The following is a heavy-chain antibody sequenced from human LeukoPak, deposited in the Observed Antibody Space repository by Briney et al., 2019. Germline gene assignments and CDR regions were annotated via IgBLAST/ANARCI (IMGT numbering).Heavy chain of an antibody. Sequence: SENLSRTCTVSGGSIISYYWSWMRQPAGKGLEWIGRIYTSGSTNYNPSLKSRVTMSVDTSKNQFSLKLSSVTAADTAVYYCARSITGRFTEGYYFDYWGQGTLVTVSS. J-gene: IGHJ4*02. D-gene: IGHD1-20*01. CDR1: GGSIISYY. CDR3: ARSITGRFTEGYYFDY. V-gene: IGHV4-4*07. CDR2: IYTSGST.